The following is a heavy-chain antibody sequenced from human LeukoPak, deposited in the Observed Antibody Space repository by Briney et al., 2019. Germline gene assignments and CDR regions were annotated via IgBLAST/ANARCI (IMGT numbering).Heavy chain of an antibody. CDR1: GGSFTGYY. D-gene: IGHD3-3*01. J-gene: IGHJ3*02. CDR2: INHSGST. CDR3: ARRYDFWSGQVRAFDI. V-gene: IGHV4-34*01. Sequence: SETLSLTCAVDGGSFTGYYWSWIRQPPGKGLEWIGEINHSGSTNYNPSLKSRVTIPVDTSKNQFSLKLSSVTAADTAVYYCARRYDFWSGQVRAFDIWGQGTMVTVSS.